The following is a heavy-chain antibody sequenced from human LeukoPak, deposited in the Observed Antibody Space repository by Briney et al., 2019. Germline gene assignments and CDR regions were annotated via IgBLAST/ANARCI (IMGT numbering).Heavy chain of an antibody. J-gene: IGHJ4*02. CDR1: GFTFSSYS. CDR2: ISSSSSYI. V-gene: IGHV3-21*01. Sequence: PGGSLRLSCAASGFTFSSYSMNWVRQAPGKGLEWVSSISSSSSYIYYADSVKGRFTISRDNAKNSLYLQMNSLRAEDTAVYYCARGSTAVAGLFDYWGQGTLVTVSS. CDR3: ARGSTAVAGLFDY. D-gene: IGHD6-19*01.